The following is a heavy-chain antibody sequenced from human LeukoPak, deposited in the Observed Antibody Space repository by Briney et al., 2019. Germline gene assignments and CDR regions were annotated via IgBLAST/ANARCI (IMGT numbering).Heavy chain of an antibody. CDR3: ARDSNTGNGMDV. CDR2: INPNSGGT. D-gene: IGHD4-11*01. CDR1: GYTFTGYY. J-gene: IGHJ6*02. V-gene: IGHV1-2*02. Sequence: GASVKVSCKASGYTFTGYYMHWVRQAPGQGLEWMGWINPNSGGTNYAQKFQGRVTMTRDTSISTAYMELSRLTSDDTAMYYCARDSNTGNGMDVWGQGTTVAVSS.